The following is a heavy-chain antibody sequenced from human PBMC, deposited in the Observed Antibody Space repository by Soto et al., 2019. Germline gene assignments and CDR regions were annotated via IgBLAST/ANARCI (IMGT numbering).Heavy chain of an antibody. V-gene: IGHV3-23*01. CDR2: FSATSENT. J-gene: IGHJ4*02. CDR1: GFFFSSYT. D-gene: IGHD6-19*01. Sequence: EVQLLESGGGLVQPGGSLRLSCVGSGFFFSSYTMTWVRQAPGKGLEWVSSFSATSENTYYAASVRGRCTISRDNSKKTVLLQMTSLTAEDTAMYYCAKARDQQWVRLPFGYWGQGILVIVSS. CDR3: AKARDQQWVRLPFGY.